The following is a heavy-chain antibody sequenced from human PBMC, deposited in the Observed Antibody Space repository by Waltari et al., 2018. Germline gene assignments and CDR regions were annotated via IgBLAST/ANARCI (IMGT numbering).Heavy chain of an antibody. D-gene: IGHD1-1*01. J-gene: IGHJ4*02. CDR2: MNPNSGNT. Sequence: QMQLVQSEAEVKKPGASVKVSCKASGYTFQNYDLNWVRQAAGQGLEWMGWMNPNSGNTGYAQQFQGRVTMTEDTATDTAYLDLTSLRSDDTAVYYCATEGGVTGFDDWGQGTLVTVSS. CDR1: GYTFQNYD. V-gene: IGHV1-8*01. CDR3: ATEGGVTGFDD.